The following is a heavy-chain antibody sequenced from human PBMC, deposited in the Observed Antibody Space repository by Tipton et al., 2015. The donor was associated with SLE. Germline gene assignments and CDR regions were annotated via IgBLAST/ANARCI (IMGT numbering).Heavy chain of an antibody. Sequence: SLRLSCAASGFTFSSYEMNWVRQAPGKGLEWVSYISSSGSTIYYADSVKGRFTISRDNAKNSLYLQMNSLRAEDTAVYYCARDRKTWPQGYFDLWGRGTLVTVSS. CDR1: GFTFSSYE. J-gene: IGHJ2*01. CDR2: ISSSGSTI. D-gene: IGHD1-14*01. CDR3: ARDRKTWPQGYFDL. V-gene: IGHV3-48*03.